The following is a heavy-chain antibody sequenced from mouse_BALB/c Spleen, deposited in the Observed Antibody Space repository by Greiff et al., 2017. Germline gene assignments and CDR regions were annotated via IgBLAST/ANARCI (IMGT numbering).Heavy chain of an antibody. Sequence: EVQLVESGGGLVQPGGSLTLSCAASGFTFSSDTMSWVRQTQEKRLEWVAYISNGSGSTYYPDTVKGRITISRDNAKNTLYLQMSSLKSEDTAMYYCARHYRYPMDYWGQGTSVTVSS. V-gene: IGHV5-12-2*01. CDR1: GFTFSSDT. J-gene: IGHJ4*01. D-gene: IGHD2-14*01. CDR2: ISNGSGST. CDR3: ARHYRYPMDY.